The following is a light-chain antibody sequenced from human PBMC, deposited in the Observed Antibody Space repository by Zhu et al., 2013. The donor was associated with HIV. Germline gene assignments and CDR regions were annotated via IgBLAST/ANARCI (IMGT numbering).Light chain of an antibody. J-gene: IGKJ1*01. V-gene: IGKV3-15*01. Sequence: EIAMTQSPATLSVSPGERATLSCRASQSFSRNLAWYQQKPGQAPRLLIYGASTRAAGVPARFSGSGSGTEFTLTISSLQSEDFAVYYCQQYNDWPRTFGQGTKVEIK. CDR3: QQYNDWPRT. CDR2: GAS. CDR1: QSFSRN.